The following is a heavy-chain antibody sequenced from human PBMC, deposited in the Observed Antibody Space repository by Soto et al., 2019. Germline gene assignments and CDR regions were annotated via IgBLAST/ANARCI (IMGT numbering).Heavy chain of an antibody. CDR3: TRETTIFGVVGYYYGMDV. CDR2: IYSGGST. J-gene: IGHJ6*02. Sequence: PGGSLRLSCAASGFTVSSNYMSWVRQAPGKGLEWVSVIYSGGSTYYADSVKGRFTISRDNSKNTLYLQMNSLRAEDTAVYYCTRETTIFGVVGYYYGMDVWGQGTTVTVSS. V-gene: IGHV3-53*01. D-gene: IGHD3-3*01. CDR1: GFTVSSNY.